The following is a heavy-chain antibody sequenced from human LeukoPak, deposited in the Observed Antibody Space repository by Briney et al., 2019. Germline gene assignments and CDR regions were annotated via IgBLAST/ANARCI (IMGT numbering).Heavy chain of an antibody. Sequence: PAETLSLTCAVYGGSFSDYSWSWVRQPPGKGLEWIGEINHSGSTNYNPSLKSRVTISVDTSKNQFSLKLTSVTAADTAVYYCARGHGAFDIWGQGTVVTVSS. CDR2: INHSGST. CDR1: GGSFSDYS. CDR3: ARGHGAFDI. V-gene: IGHV4-34*01. J-gene: IGHJ3*02.